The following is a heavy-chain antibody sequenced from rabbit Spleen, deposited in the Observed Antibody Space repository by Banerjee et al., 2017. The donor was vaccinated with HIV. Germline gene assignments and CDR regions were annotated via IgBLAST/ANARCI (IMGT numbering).Heavy chain of an antibody. CDR3: ARDTASSFSSYGMDL. Sequence: QSLEEAGGGLVKPGASLTLTCTASGFSFNSGYDMCWVRQAPGKGLEWITCIAAGSSGSTYFATWAKGRFTISKTTSTTVTLQMTRLTAADTATYFCARDTASSFSSYGMDLWGPGTLVTVS. CDR1: GFSFNSGYD. CDR2: IAAGSSGST. D-gene: IGHD8-1*01. J-gene: IGHJ6*01. V-gene: IGHV1S40*01.